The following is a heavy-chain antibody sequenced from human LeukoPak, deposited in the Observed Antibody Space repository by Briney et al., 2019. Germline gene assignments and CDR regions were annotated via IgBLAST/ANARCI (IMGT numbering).Heavy chain of an antibody. CDR3: AGRSANYYYYYMDV. D-gene: IGHD1-26*01. J-gene: IGHJ6*03. Sequence: SETLSLTCTVSGGSISSSSYYWGWIRQPPGKGLEWIGSIYYSGSSYYNPSLKSRVTISVDTSKNQFSLKLSSVTAADTAVYCCAGRSANYYYYYMDVWGKGTTVTVSS. CDR2: IYYSGSS. CDR1: GGSISSSSYY. V-gene: IGHV4-39*07.